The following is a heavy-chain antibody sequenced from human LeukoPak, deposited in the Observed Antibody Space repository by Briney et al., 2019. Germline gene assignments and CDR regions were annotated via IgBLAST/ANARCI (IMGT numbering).Heavy chain of an antibody. CDR3: AREYDFWSGYYSYYYYYYMDV. Sequence: SVKVSCKASGGTFSSYAISWVRQAPGQGLEWMGRIIPIFGTANYAQKFQGRVTITTDESTSTAYMELSSLRSEDTAVYYCAREYDFWSGYYSYYYYYYMDVWGKGTTVTVSS. D-gene: IGHD3-3*01. J-gene: IGHJ6*03. CDR2: IIPIFGTA. V-gene: IGHV1-69*05. CDR1: GGTFSSYA.